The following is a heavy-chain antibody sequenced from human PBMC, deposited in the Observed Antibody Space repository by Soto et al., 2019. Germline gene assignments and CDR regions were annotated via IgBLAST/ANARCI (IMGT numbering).Heavy chain of an antibody. CDR1: GGSISSGGYY. D-gene: IGHD6-13*01. CDR2: IYYSGST. V-gene: IGHV4-31*03. Sequence: SETLSLTCTVSGGSISSGGYYWSWIRQHPGKGLEWIGYIYYSGSTYYNPSLKSRVTISVDTSKNQFSLKLSSVTAADTAVYYCAVIAAAGTGTLDYWGQGTLVTVSS. CDR3: AVIAAAGTGTLDY. J-gene: IGHJ4*02.